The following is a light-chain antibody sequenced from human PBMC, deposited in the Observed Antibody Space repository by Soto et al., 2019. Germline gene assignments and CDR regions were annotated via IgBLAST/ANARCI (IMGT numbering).Light chain of an antibody. V-gene: IGKV3-20*01. CDR2: GAS. Sequence: EMVLTQSTGTLSLSPGERAILSCRASQSVSSGYLAWYQQKPGQARRLLIYGASSRATGIPDRFSGSGSGTDFTLTISRLESEDFAVYYCQQYGSSPPFTFGPGTKVDIK. CDR3: QQYGSSPPFT. J-gene: IGKJ3*01. CDR1: QSVSSGY.